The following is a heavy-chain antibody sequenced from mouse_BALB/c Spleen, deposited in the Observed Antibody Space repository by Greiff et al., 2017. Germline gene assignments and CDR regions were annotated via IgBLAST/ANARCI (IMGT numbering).Heavy chain of an antibody. CDR1: GYTFTSYV. CDR2: INPYNDGT. Sequence: VQLKQSGPELVKPGASVKMSCKASGYTFTSYVMHWVKQKPGQGLEWIGYINPYNDGTKYNEKFKGKATLTSDKSSSTAYMELSSLTSEDSAVYYCARKKLDYGNPWFAYWGQGTLVTVSA. CDR3: ARKKLDYGNPWFAY. V-gene: IGHV1-14*01. J-gene: IGHJ3*01. D-gene: IGHD2-1*01.